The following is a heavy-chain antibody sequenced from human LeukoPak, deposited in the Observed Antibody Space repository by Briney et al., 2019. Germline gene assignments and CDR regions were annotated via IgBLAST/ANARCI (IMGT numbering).Heavy chain of an antibody. J-gene: IGHJ5*02. V-gene: IGHV1-18*01. D-gene: IGHD6-13*01. CDR1: GYTFTRFG. CDR2: ISTYTGNT. CDR3: ARGGVEIAAAGRMRGEKIDNWFDP. Sequence: GASVKVSCKASGYTFTRFGISWVRQAPGQGLGWMGWISTYTGNTNYAQKFQGRVTMTEDTSTTTVYMELRSLRSDDTAVYYCARGGVEIAAAGRMRGEKIDNWFDPWGHGTLVTVSS.